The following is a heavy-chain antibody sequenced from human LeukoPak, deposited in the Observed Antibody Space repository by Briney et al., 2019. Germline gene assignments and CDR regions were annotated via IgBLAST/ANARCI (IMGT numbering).Heavy chain of an antibody. V-gene: IGHV4-59*01. D-gene: IGHD7-27*01. J-gene: IGHJ4*02. CDR3: ASNTGTVFDY. CDR1: GASITSYY. CDR2: VYYSGST. Sequence: SETLSLTCTVSGASITSYYWAWIRQPPGKGLEWIGYVYYSGSTEYNPSLRSRVTISLEMSKHQFSLNLTSVTAADTAVYYCASNTGTVFDYWGQGALVTVSS.